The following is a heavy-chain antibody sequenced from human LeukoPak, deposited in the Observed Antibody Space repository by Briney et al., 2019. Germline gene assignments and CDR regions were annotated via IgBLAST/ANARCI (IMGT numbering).Heavy chain of an antibody. CDR1: GGSFSGYY. CDR2: INHSGST. J-gene: IGHJ4*02. V-gene: IGHV4-34*01. Sequence: SETLSLTCAVYGGSFSGYYWSWIRQPPGKGLEWIGEINHSGSTNYNPSLQSRVTISVDTSKHQFSLKLSSVTAADTAVYYCARGRVDTAGILDGCDYWGQGTLVTVSS. D-gene: IGHD5-18*01. CDR3: ARGRVDTAGILDGCDY.